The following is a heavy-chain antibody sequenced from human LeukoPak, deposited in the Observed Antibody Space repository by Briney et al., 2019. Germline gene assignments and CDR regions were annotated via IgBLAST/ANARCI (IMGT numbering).Heavy chain of an antibody. V-gene: IGHV3-30*03. D-gene: IGHD5-18*01. Sequence: GGSLRLSCAASGFTISSYGMHWVRQAPGKGLEWVAVISYDGSNKYYADSVKGRFTISRDNSKNTLYLQMNSLRAEDTAVYYCAIDWDTAMVTNYWGQGTLVTVSS. CDR2: ISYDGSNK. J-gene: IGHJ4*02. CDR3: AIDWDTAMVTNY. CDR1: GFTISSYG.